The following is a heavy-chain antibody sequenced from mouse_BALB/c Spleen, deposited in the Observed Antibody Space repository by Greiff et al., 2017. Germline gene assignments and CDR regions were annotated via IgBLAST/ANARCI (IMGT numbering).Heavy chain of an antibody. CDR1: GFTFSSFG. V-gene: IGHV5-17*02. CDR3: ARPHYYGSFDY. D-gene: IGHD1-2*01. CDR2: ISSGSSTI. Sequence: EVKLVESGGGLVQPGGSRKLSCAASGFTFSSFGMHWVRQAPEKGLEWVAYISSGSSTIYYADTVKGRFTISRDNPKNTLFLQMTSLRSEDTAMYYCARPHYYGSFDYWGQGTTLTVSS. J-gene: IGHJ2*01.